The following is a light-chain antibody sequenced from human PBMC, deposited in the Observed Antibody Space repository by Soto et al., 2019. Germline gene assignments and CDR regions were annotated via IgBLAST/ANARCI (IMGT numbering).Light chain of an antibody. CDR2: DVN. J-gene: IGLJ2*01. V-gene: IGLV2-14*01. CDR1: SSDVGGYNY. CDR3: SSYTGSSTDVV. Sequence: QSALTQPASVSGSPGQSITISCTGTSSDVGGYNYVSWYQQHPGEAPKLMIYDVNNRPSGVSNRFSGSKSGNTASLTISGLQAEDEADYYCSSYTGSSTDVVFGGGTKVTVL.